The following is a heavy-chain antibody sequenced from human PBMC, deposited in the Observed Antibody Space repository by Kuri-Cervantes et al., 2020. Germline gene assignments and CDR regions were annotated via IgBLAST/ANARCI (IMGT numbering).Heavy chain of an antibody. V-gene: IGHV1-69*05. CDR3: ARKVAHYYYYMDA. CDR2: IIPIFGTA. CDR1: GGTFSSYA. D-gene: IGHD2-21*01. J-gene: IGHJ6*03. Sequence: SVKVSCKASGGTFSSYAISWVRQAPGQGLEWMGGIIPIFGTANYAQKFQGRVTMTRNTSISTAYMELSSLRSEDTAVYYCARKVAHYYYYMDAWGKGTTVTVSS.